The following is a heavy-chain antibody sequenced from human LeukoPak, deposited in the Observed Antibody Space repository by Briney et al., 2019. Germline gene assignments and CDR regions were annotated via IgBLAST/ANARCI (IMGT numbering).Heavy chain of an antibody. CDR3: ARSHSSGWPTEDY. D-gene: IGHD6-19*01. CDR1: GYTFTSYG. CDR2: ISAYNGNT. J-gene: IGHJ4*02. V-gene: IGHV1-18*01. Sequence: GASVKVSCKASGYTFTSYGISWVRQAPEQGLEWMGWISAYNGNTNYAQKLQDRVTMTTDTSTSTAYMELRSLGSDDTAVYYCARSHSSGWPTEDYWGQGTLVTVSS.